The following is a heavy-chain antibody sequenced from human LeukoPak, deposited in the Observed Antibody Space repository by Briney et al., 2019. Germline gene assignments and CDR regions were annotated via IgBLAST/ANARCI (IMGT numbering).Heavy chain of an antibody. D-gene: IGHD6-19*01. CDR3: ARRGSGSWWVFDY. J-gene: IGHJ4*02. V-gene: IGHV4-59*01. CDR2: IYYSGST. Sequence: SETLSLTCTVSGGSISSYYWSWIRQPPGKGLEWIGYIYYSGSTNYNPSLKSRVTISVDPSKNQFSLKLSSVTAADPAVYYCARRGSGSWWVFDYWGQGTLVAVSS. CDR1: GGSISSYY.